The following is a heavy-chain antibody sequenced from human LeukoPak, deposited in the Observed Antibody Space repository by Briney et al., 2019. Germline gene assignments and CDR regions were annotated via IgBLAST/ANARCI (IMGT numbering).Heavy chain of an antibody. Sequence: SVKVSCKASGGTFSSYAISWVRQAPGQGLEWMGGIIPIFGTANYAQKFQGRVTITTDESTSTAYMELSSLRSEDTAVYYCARSGSGSYTEFDYWSQGTLVTVSS. V-gene: IGHV1-69*05. CDR2: IIPIFGTA. J-gene: IGHJ4*02. CDR3: ARSGSGSYTEFDY. D-gene: IGHD3-10*01. CDR1: GGTFSSYA.